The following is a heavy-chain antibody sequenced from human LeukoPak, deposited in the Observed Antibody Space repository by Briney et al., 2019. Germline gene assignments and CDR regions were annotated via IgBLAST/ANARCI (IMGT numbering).Heavy chain of an antibody. Sequence: ASVRVSCKASGYTFTGSYMHCVRQAPGRGFEWIGWISPASGATKYAQNFQGRVTLTTDTSITTAYMELSSLTSDDTASYYCANEHGGWGQGTPVTVSS. CDR2: ISPASGAT. J-gene: IGHJ4*02. D-gene: IGHD3-16*01. CDR1: GYTFTGSY. V-gene: IGHV1-2*02. CDR3: ANEHGG.